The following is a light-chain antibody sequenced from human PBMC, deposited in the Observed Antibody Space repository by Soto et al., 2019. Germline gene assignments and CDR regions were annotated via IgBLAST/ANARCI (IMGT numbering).Light chain of an antibody. CDR2: GAS. V-gene: IGKV3-20*01. CDR3: QQYGSSLYT. J-gene: IGKJ2*01. Sequence: EIVLTQSPGTLSLSTGENATLSCRASQSVSSSYLAWYQQKPGQAPRLLIYGASSRATGIPDRFSGSGSGTDFTLTISRLEPEDFAVYYCQQYGSSLYTFGQGTKLEIK. CDR1: QSVSSSY.